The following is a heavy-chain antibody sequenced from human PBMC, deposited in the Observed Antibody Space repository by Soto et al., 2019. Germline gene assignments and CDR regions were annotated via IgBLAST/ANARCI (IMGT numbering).Heavy chain of an antibody. Sequence: EVQLLESGGDLVQPGGSLRLSCAASGLTFSNYAMNWVRQAPGKGLEWVSVISGSGGSASYADSVKGRFTISRDNSKNTMYLQMNSLRDEDTATYYCVKEGSCWYSRGSFDFWGRGTMVTVSS. CDR1: GLTFSNYA. J-gene: IGHJ3*01. D-gene: IGHD6-19*01. V-gene: IGHV3-23*01. CDR2: ISGSGGSA. CDR3: VKEGSCWYSRGSFDF.